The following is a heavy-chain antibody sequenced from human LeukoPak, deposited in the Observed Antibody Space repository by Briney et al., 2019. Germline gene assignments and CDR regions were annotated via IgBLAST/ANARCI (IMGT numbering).Heavy chain of an antibody. CDR3: ASVGKGFIDY. CDR2: IRYDGNIK. Sequence: GGSLRLSCAASGFTFSSFGMHWVRHAPGKGLEWVAFIRYDGNIKYYADSVKGRFTISRDNSKNTLYLQMNSLRAEDTAVYYCASVGKGFIDYWGQGTLVTVSS. J-gene: IGHJ4*02. D-gene: IGHD7-27*01. V-gene: IGHV3-30*02. CDR1: GFTFSSFG.